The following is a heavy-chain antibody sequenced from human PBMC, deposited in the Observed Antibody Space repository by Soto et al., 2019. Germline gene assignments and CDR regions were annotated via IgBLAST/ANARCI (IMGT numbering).Heavy chain of an antibody. CDR3: AREGGAVTATSGYYGMDV. CDR1: GYTFTGYY. CDR2: INPNSGGT. V-gene: IGHV1-2*02. Sequence: QVQLVQSGAEVKKPGASVKVSCKASGYTFTGYYMHWVRRAPGQGLEWMGWINPNSGGTNYAQKFQGRVTMTRDTSISTAYMELSRLRSDDTAVYYCAREGGAVTATSGYYGMDVWGQGTTVTVSS. J-gene: IGHJ6*02. D-gene: IGHD2-21*02.